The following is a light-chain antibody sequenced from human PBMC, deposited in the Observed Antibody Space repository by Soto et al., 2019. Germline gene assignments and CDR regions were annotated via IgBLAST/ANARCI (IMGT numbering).Light chain of an antibody. CDR1: SSNIGNNY. V-gene: IGLV1-51*01. Sequence: QSVLTQPPSVSAAPGQKVTISCSGSSSNIGNNYVSWYQQLPGTAPKLLIYDNNKRPSGIADRFSGSKSGTSATLGTTGLQTADEADYYCGTWDSSLSAVVFGGGTKLTVL. J-gene: IGLJ2*01. CDR3: GTWDSSLSAVV. CDR2: DNN.